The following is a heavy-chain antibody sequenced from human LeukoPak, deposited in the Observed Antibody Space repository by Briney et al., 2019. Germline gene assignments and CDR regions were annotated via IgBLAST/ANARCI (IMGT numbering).Heavy chain of an antibody. CDR2: ISSGGNYK. CDR1: GFTFSSYG. D-gene: IGHD4-17*01. CDR3: ARDTRQTSVTNFDS. Sequence: GGSLRLSCATSGFTFSSYGMDWVRQAPGKGLEWVSSISSGGNYKYYGDSVWGRFTISRDDAKNSLYLEMNSLRAEDTAVYYCARDTRQTSVTNFDSWGQGTLVIVS. V-gene: IGHV3-21*06. J-gene: IGHJ4*02.